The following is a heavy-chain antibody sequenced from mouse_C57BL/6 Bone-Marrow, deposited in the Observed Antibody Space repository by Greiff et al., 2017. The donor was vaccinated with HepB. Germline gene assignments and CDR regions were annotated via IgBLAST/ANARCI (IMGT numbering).Heavy chain of an antibody. J-gene: IGHJ3*01. CDR2: IDPSDSDT. CDR1: GYTFTSYW. V-gene: IGHV1-52*01. CDR3: ASSLLRRPY. D-gene: IGHD2-1*01. Sequence: QVQLQQPGAELVRPGSSVKLSCKASGYTFTSYWMHWVKQRPIQGLEWIGNIDPSDSDTHYNQKFKDKATLTVDKSSSTAYMQLSSLTSEDSAVYYCASSLLRRPYWGQGTLVTVSA.